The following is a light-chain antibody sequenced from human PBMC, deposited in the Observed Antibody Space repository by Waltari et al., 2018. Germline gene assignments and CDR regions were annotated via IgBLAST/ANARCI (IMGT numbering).Light chain of an antibody. V-gene: IGLV1-40*01. CDR2: GNS. CDR3: QSYDSSLSAVV. J-gene: IGLJ2*01. Sequence: QSVLTPPPSVSGAPGQRVTISCTGSSSHIGAGYDVHWYQQLPGTAPKLLIYGNSNRPSGVPDRFSGSKSGTSASLAITGLQAEDEADYYCQSYDSSLSAVVFGGGTKLTVL. CDR1: SSHIGAGYD.